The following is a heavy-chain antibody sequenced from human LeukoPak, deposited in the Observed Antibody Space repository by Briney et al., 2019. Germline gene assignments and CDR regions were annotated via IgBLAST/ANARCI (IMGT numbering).Heavy chain of an antibody. CDR2: INHSGST. J-gene: IGHJ5*02. CDR3: ARESNLRFLAWINRGFDP. D-gene: IGHD3-3*01. V-gene: IGHV4-34*01. Sequence: SETLSLTCAVYGGSFSGYYWSWVRQPPGKGVEWVGEINHSGSTNYNTSLKRRVTISVDTSKNQFSLKLSSVTAADTAVYYCARESNLRFLAWINRGFDPWGQGTLVTVSS. CDR1: GGSFSGYY.